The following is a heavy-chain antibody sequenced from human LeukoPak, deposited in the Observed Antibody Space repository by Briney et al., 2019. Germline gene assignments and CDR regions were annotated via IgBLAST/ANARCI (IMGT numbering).Heavy chain of an antibody. CDR3: ARDRPGGSRLDY. V-gene: IGHV4-59*01. Sequence: AETLSLTCTVSGGSISRDYWSWLRQPPGKGGEWIGYIYYSGSTNYTPSLKTRVTISVHTSKNQFSLTLSSVTAADTAVYYCARDRPGGSRLDYWGQGTLVTVSS. CDR1: GGSISRDY. CDR2: IYYSGST. J-gene: IGHJ4*02. D-gene: IGHD2-15*01.